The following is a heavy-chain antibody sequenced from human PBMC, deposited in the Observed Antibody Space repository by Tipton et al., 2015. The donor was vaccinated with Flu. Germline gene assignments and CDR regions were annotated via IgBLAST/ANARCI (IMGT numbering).Heavy chain of an antibody. Sequence: VQLVQSGAEMKKPGESLQISCKGSGYTFTSYWIGWVRQMPGNGLEWMGIIYPGDSDTRYSPSFQGQVTISADKSISTAYPQWSSLKASDTAMYYCARGPSRKNWYFDLWGRGTLVTVSS. J-gene: IGHJ2*01. V-gene: IGHV5-51*03. CDR1: GYTFTSYW. CDR3: ARGPSRKNWYFDL. CDR2: IYPGDSDT. D-gene: IGHD1-14*01.